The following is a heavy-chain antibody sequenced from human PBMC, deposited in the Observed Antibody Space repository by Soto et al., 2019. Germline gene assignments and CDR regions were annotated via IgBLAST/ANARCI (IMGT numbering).Heavy chain of an antibody. V-gene: IGHV3-33*01. D-gene: IGHD4-17*01. CDR2: IWYDGTQK. Sequence: GGSLRLSCEASGFTFNTYSMHWVRQPPGKGLEWLAAIWYDGTQKYYADSVKGRFIISRDNSRKTLYLEMNSLRAEDTAVYYCARAGGTTVTGLWHFDSWGQGTLVTVSS. CDR1: GFTFNTYS. J-gene: IGHJ4*02. CDR3: ARAGGTTVTGLWHFDS.